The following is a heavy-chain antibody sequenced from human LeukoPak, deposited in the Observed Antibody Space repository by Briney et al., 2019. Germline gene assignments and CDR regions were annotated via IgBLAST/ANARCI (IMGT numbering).Heavy chain of an antibody. CDR1: GITFSKYW. CDR2: IKQDGGEK. J-gene: IGHJ4*02. CDR3: ARDGRPLDY. Sequence: GGSLRLSCVDSGITFSKYWMSWVRQAPGKGLEWVTNIKQDGGEKYYVDSVKGRFTISRDNAKNSLYLQMNSLRVEDTAVYYCARDGRPLDYWGQGTLVTVSS. V-gene: IGHV3-7*03.